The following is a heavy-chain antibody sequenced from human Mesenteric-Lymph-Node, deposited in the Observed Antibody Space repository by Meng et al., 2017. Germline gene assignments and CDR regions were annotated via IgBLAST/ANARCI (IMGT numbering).Heavy chain of an antibody. CDR1: GFTFSTYG. V-gene: IGHV3-23*01. CDR2: ISDSGGRT. CDR3: AKDRIPIDY. Sequence: GGSLRLSCEASGFTFSTYGMTWVRQAPGKGLEWVSTISDSGGRTYYADYADSLKGRFTISRDNSKNMLYLQMDSLRADDTAVYYCAKDRIPIDYWGQGTLVT. J-gene: IGHJ4*02.